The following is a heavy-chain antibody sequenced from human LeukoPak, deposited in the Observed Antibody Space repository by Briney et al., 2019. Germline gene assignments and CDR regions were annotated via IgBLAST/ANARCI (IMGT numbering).Heavy chain of an antibody. CDR1: GFTFSSYV. Sequence: PGGSLRLSCSGSGFTFSSYVMHWVRQAPGKGLEWVANIKHDGSQKYYVDSVKGRFTISRDNAKNSLYLQMNSLRVDDTAVYYCARDGIGIIKAFDMWGQGTMVTVSS. CDR2: IKHDGSQK. CDR3: ARDGIGIIKAFDM. V-gene: IGHV3-7*05. D-gene: IGHD3-16*01. J-gene: IGHJ3*02.